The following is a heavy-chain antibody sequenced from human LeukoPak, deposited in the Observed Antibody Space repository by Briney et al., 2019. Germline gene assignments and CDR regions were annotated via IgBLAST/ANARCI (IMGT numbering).Heavy chain of an antibody. CDR3: ASDYYYYIDV. J-gene: IGHJ6*03. Sequence: GSLRLSCAASGFTFSSHWMSWVRQAPGKGVEGGANIKQDGSEKHYVDSVKGRFTISRDNAKNSLYLEMNSLRAEDTTVYYCASDYYYYIDVWGKGTTVTVSS. V-gene: IGHV3-7*01. CDR2: IKQDGSEK. CDR1: GFTFSSHW.